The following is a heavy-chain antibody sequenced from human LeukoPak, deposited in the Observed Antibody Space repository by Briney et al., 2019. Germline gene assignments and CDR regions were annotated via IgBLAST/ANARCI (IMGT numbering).Heavy chain of an antibody. CDR3: ARQLRYCSDGTCYFDY. J-gene: IGHJ4*02. V-gene: IGHV3-23*01. D-gene: IGHD2-15*01. CDR2: INPSGDNT. CDR1: GFTFSSFA. Sequence: PGGFLRLSCEVSGFTFSSFAMSWVRQAPGQGLEWISAINPSGDNTFSANSVKGRFTISRDNSKNTLFLQMNSLRDDDTAVYYCARQLRYCSDGTCYFDYWGQGTLVTVSS.